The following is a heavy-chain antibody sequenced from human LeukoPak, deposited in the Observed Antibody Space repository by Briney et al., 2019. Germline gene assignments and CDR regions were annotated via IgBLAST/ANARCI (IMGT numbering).Heavy chain of an antibody. D-gene: IGHD4-17*01. J-gene: IGHJ4*02. V-gene: IGHV3-9*01. CDR1: GFTFDDYA. CDR2: ISWNSGSI. CDR3: AKDTSDYGDYYFDY. Sequence: GGSLRLSCAASGFTFDDYAMHWVRQAAGKGLEWVSGISWNSGSIGYADSVKGRFTISRDNAKNSLYLQMNSLRAEDTALYYCAKDTSDYGDYYFDYWGQGTLVTVSS.